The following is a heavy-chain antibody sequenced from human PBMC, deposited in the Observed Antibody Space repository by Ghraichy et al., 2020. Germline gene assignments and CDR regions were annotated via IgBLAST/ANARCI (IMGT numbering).Heavy chain of an antibody. CDR1: GFPFSDYS. V-gene: IGHV3-48*01. J-gene: IGHJ4*02. CDR2: ISSGGNIT. CDR3: ARGGGNYREGIDY. Sequence: GGSLRLSCAASGFPFSDYSMNWVRQAPGKGPEWVSYISSGGNITKYADSVKGRFTISRDDARDSLYLQMNSLRAEDTAVYYCARGGGNYREGIDYWGLGTLVTVSS. D-gene: IGHD1-7*01.